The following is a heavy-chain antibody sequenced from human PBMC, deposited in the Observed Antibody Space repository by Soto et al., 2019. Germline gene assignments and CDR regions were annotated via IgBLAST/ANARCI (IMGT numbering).Heavy chain of an antibody. CDR2: IFSNDEK. V-gene: IGHV2-26*01. J-gene: IGHJ6*02. D-gene: IGHD2-2*01. CDR1: GFSLSNARMG. CDR3: ARIGDAAAYYYYGMDV. Sequence: QVTLKESGPVLVKPTETLTLTCTVSGFSLSNARMGVSWIRQPPGTALEWLAHIFSNDEKSYSTSLKSRLSIAKHTSKSQVVLTMTNMDPVDTATYYCARIGDAAAYYYYGMDVWGQGTTVTVSS.